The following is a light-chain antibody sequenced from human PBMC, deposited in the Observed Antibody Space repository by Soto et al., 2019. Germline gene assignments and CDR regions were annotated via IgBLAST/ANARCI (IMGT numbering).Light chain of an antibody. Sequence: DIQITQSPSTLSASVGDRVTITCRASQSISSWLAWYQQKPGKAPKLLIYDASSLESGVPSRFSGSGSGTEFTLTISSLQPDDFATYYGQQYNSYLYTFGQGTKLEIK. V-gene: IGKV1-5*01. J-gene: IGKJ2*01. CDR3: QQYNSYLYT. CDR2: DAS. CDR1: QSISSW.